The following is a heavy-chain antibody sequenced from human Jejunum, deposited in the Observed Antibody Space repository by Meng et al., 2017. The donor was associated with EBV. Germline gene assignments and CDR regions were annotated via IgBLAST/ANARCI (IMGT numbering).Heavy chain of an antibody. V-gene: IGHV3-74*03. CDR2: INNDGSTT. CDR1: GFTFSTYW. J-gene: IGHJ4*02. Sequence: EVQLXXXXXGLVXPXXSLRLSCAASGFTFSTYWMHWVRQTPGKGLEWVSRINNDGSTTQYADSVRGRFTISRDNAKSTLYLQMNSLTAEDTAVYYCARNYRDYWGQGTLVTVSS. CDR3: ARNYRDY. D-gene: IGHD4-11*01.